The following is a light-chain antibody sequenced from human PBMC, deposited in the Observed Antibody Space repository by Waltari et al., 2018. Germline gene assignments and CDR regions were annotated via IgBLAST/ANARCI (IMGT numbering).Light chain of an antibody. J-gene: IGLJ2*01. CDR3: CSYAGADTSVL. CDR1: SSDIGAFDF. Sequence: QSALTQPRSVSGSPGQSVTISCTGTSSDIGAFDFVSWYQQYPGQAPKLMIYDVNNRPPGVPDRFSASKSGNSASLTISGLLNEDEADYYCCSYAGADTSVLFGGGTTVTVL. V-gene: IGLV2-11*01. CDR2: DVN.